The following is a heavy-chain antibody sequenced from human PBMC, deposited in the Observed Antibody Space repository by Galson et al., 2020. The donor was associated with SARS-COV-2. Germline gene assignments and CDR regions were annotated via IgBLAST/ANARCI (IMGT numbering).Heavy chain of an antibody. CDR1: DGPMSSYY. CDR2: ISYSVSA. J-gene: IGHJ6*02. D-gene: IGHD4-17*01. CDR3: ARDPAPLYGDNYYYGMDV. V-gene: IGHV4-59*01. Sequence: ETSETLSLTCIVSDGPMSSYYWSWIRQPPGKGLEWIGYISYSVSANYNPSLRSRVTISVDLSKNQFSLKVTSVTAADTAVYYCARDPAPLYGDNYYYGMDVWGRGTTVTVSS.